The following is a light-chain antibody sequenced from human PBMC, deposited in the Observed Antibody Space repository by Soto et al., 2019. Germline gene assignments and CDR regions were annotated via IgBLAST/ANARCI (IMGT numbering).Light chain of an antibody. CDR2: EGS. CDR3: CSYARSRHV. J-gene: IGLJ1*01. Sequence: QSALTQPASVSGSPGQSITISCTGTSSDVGSYNLVSWYQQHPGKAPKLMIYEGSERPSGVSNRFSGSESGNTASLTISGLQAEDEADYYCCSYARSRHVFGTGTKVTVL. V-gene: IGLV2-23*01. CDR1: SSDVGSYNL.